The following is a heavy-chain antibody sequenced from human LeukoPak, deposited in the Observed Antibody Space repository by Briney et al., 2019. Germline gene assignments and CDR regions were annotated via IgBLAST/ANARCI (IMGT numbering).Heavy chain of an antibody. CDR3: ARASEMATIPFDY. V-gene: IGHV4-34*01. J-gene: IGHJ4*02. CDR2: INHSGST. Sequence: PSETLSLTCAVYGGSFSGYYWSWIRQPPGKGLEWIGEINHSGSTNYNPSLESRVTISVDTSKNQFSLKLSSVTAADTAVYYCARASEMATIPFDYWGQGTLVTVSS. CDR1: GGSFSGYY. D-gene: IGHD5-24*01.